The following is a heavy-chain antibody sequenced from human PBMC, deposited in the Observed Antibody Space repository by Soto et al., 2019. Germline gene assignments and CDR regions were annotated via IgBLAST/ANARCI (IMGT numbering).Heavy chain of an antibody. V-gene: IGHV1-69*06. D-gene: IGHD3-16*01. Sequence: QVQLVQSGAEMKKPGSSVKVSCKASGGTFGSYSVSWVRQAPGQGREGMGGIIPILGTTKFAQKFQGRLTITADKFTDTAYMELSSLRSDDTALYFCARDLGGVGQGGIDPWGQGTLVTVSS. CDR1: GGTFGSYS. J-gene: IGHJ5*02. CDR2: IIPILGTT. CDR3: ARDLGGVGQGGIDP.